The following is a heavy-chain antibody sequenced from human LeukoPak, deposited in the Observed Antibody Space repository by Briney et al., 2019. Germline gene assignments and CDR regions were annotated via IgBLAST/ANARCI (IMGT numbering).Heavy chain of an antibody. CDR3: ARRRWALYCGGDCPFDY. CDR2: ISSSSSYI. D-gene: IGHD2-21*01. Sequence: PGGSLRLSCAASGFTFSSYSMNWVRQAPGKGLEWVSSISSSSSYIYYADSVKGRFTISRDNAKNSLYLQMNSLRAEDTAVYYCARRRWALYCGGDCPFDYWGQGTLVTVSS. CDR1: GFTFSSYS. V-gene: IGHV3-21*01. J-gene: IGHJ4*02.